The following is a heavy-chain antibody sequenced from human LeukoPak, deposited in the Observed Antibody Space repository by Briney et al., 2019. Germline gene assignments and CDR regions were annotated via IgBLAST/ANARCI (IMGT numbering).Heavy chain of an antibody. CDR2: IYYSGST. D-gene: IGHD2-15*01. CDR3: ARVRDCSGGSCYSDYFDY. CDR1: GGSISSGDYY. J-gene: IGHJ4*02. Sequence: SETLSLTCTVSGGSISSGDYYWSWIRQHPGKGLEWIGYIYYSGSTYYNPSLKSRVTISVDTSKNQFSLKLSSVTAADTAVYYCARVRDCSGGSCYSDYFDYWGQGTLVTVSS. V-gene: IGHV4-31*03.